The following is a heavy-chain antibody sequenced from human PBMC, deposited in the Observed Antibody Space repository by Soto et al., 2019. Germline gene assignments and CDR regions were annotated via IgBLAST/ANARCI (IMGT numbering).Heavy chain of an antibody. CDR2: IYHSGST. V-gene: IGHV4-30-2*01. D-gene: IGHD3-3*01. CDR3: ARGSGAYYYYGMDV. Sequence: QLQLQESGSGLVKHSQTLSLTYAVSGGSISSGGYSWSWIRQPPGKGLEWIGYIYHSGSTYYNPSLKSRVTISVDRSKNQFSLKLSSVTAADTAVYYCARGSGAYYYYGMDVWGQGTTVTVSS. CDR1: GGSISSGGYS. J-gene: IGHJ6*02.